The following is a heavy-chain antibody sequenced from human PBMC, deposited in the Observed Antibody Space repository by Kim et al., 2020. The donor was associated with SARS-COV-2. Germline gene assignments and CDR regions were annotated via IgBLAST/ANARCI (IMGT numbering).Heavy chain of an antibody. V-gene: IGHV1-8*01. CDR3: ARDYYYYGSGSYEVGGYYYYYMDV. Sequence: ASVKVSCKASGYTFTSYDINWVRQATGQGLEWMGWMNPNSGNTGYAQKFQGRVTMTRNTSISTAYMELSSLRSEDTAVYYCARDYYYYGSGSYEVGGYYYYYMDVWGKGTTVTVSS. CDR1: GYTFTSYD. D-gene: IGHD3-10*01. CDR2: MNPNSGNT. J-gene: IGHJ6*03.